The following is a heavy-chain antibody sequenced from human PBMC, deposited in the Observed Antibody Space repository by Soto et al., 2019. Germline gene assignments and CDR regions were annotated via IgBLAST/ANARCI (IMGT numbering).Heavy chain of an antibody. J-gene: IGHJ3*02. CDR2: IWYDGSNK. D-gene: IGHD3-10*01. V-gene: IGHV3-33*01. CDR1: GFTFSSYG. CDR3: ATELGITMVRGPIGGAFDI. Sequence: GGSLRLSCAASGFTFSSYGMHWVRQAPGKGLEWVAVIWYDGSNKYYADSVKGRFTISRDNSKNMLYLQMNSLRAEDTAVYYCATELGITMVRGPIGGAFDIWGQGTMVTVSS.